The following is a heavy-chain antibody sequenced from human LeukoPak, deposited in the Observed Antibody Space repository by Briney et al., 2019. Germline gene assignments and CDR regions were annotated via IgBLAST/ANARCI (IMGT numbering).Heavy chain of an antibody. V-gene: IGHV6-1*01. CDR3: ARADLLAGPAGFDY. D-gene: IGHD3-3*02. J-gene: IGHJ4*02. CDR1: GDSVSSNSAA. Sequence: SQTLSLTCAISGDSVSSNSAAWNWIRQSPSRGLEWLGRTYYRSKWYNDYAVSVKSRITINPDISKNHFSLQLNSVTPGDTAVYYCARADLLAGPAGFDYWGQGTLVTVSS. CDR2: TYYRSKWYN.